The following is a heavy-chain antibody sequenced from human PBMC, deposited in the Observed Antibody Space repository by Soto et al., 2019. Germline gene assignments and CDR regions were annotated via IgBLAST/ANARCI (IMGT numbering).Heavy chain of an antibody. D-gene: IGHD2-2*01. J-gene: IGHJ2*01. CDR1: GGTFSSYA. Sequence: VASVKVSCKASGGTFSSYAISWVRQAPGQGLEWMGGIIPIFGTANYAQKFQGRVTITADESTSTAYMELSSLRSEGTAVYYCASYYCSSTSCYNPDWYFDLWGRGTLVTVSS. CDR2: IIPIFGTA. V-gene: IGHV1-69*13. CDR3: ASYYCSSTSCYNPDWYFDL.